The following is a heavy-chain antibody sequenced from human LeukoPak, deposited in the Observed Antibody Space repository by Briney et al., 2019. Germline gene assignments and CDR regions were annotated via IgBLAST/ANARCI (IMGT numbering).Heavy chain of an antibody. CDR2: IYPGDSDT. CDR1: GYRFTDYW. D-gene: IGHD2-21*02. V-gene: IGHV5-51*01. J-gene: IGHJ6*02. CDR3: ARPVYGGGGDANYGMDV. Sequence: GESLKISCKGSGYRFTDYWIGWVRQMPGKGLEWMGIIYPGDSDTRYSPSFQGQVTISADKSISTAYLQWSSLKASDTAMYYCARPVYGGGGDANYGMDVWGQGTTVTVSS.